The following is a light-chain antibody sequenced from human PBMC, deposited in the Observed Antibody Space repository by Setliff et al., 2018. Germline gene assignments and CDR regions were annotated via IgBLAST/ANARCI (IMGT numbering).Light chain of an antibody. J-gene: IGLJ2*01. V-gene: IGLV7-43*01. CDR1: TGDVTNTNY. CDR2: STT. CDR3: LLYFGATVV. Sequence: QAVVTQEASLTVSPGGTVTLTCGSSTGDVTNTNYPYWFQQKPGQAPRPLIFSTTNAYSWTPARMSGSLLGGKAALTLSGVQPEDEAMYYCLLYFGATVVFGGGTKVTVL.